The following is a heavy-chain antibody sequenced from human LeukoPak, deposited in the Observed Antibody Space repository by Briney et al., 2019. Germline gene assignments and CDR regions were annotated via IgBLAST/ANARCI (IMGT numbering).Heavy chain of an antibody. J-gene: IGHJ4*02. CDR2: IYSGGST. Sequence: PAGSLRLSCAASGFTVSSNYMSWVRQAPGKGLEWVSVIYSGGSTYYADSVKGRFTISRDNSKNTLYLQMNSLRAEDTAVYYCAILGYDYYFDYWGQGTLVTVSS. V-gene: IGHV3-53*01. CDR1: GFTVSSNY. CDR3: AILGYDYYFDY. D-gene: IGHD1-20*01.